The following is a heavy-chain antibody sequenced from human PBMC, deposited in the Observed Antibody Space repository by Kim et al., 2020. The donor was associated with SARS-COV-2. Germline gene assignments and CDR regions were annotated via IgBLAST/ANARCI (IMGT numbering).Heavy chain of an antibody. Sequence: SETLSLTCTVSGDSISGYYWSWIRRPPGKGLEWIGYVHYTGTTNYNPSPESRVTISVDTSKNKSPLKLTFVTSADTAAYYCGRREITGYDDHGGQGTSVT. D-gene: IGHD3-9*01. V-gene: IGHV4-59*01. J-gene: IGHJ4*02. CDR1: GDSISGYY. CDR3: GRREITGYDDH. CDR2: VHYTGTT.